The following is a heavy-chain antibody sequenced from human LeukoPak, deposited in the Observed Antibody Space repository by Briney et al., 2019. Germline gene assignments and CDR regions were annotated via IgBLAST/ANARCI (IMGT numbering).Heavy chain of an antibody. V-gene: IGHV3-21*01. D-gene: IGHD2-2*01. Sequence: GGSLRLSCAASGFTFSSYSMNWVRQAPGKGLEWVSSISSSSSYIYYADSVKGRFTISRDNAKNSLYLQMNSLRAEDTAVYYCARSDQLPTYYFDYWGQGTLVTVSS. CDR2: ISSSSSYI. CDR3: ARSDQLPTYYFDY. CDR1: GFTFSSYS. J-gene: IGHJ4*02.